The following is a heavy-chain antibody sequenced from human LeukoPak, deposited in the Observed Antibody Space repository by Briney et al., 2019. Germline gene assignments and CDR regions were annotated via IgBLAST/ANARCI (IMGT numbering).Heavy chain of an antibody. D-gene: IGHD3-9*01. J-gene: IGHJ3*02. CDR2: INPSRNT. Sequence: SETLSLTCAVFGGSFSGYYWNWIRQPPGKGLEWIGQINPSRNTNYNPSLKSRVTISVDTSKNQFSLKLSSVTAADTAVYYCARGNLYYDILTGYPDAFDIWGQGTMVTVSS. CDR1: GGSFSGYY. V-gene: IGHV4-34*01. CDR3: ARGNLYYDILTGYPDAFDI.